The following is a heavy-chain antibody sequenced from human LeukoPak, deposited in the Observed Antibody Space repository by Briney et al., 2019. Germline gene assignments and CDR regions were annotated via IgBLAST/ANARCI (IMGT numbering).Heavy chain of an antibody. CDR2: MSYSGHT. D-gene: IGHD3-10*01. CDR3: ARQRGVYYYGSGSYYNERSEFDY. J-gene: IGHJ4*02. V-gene: IGHV4-39*07. Sequence: PSETLSLTCTISGDSIGRINYFWGWIRQAPGKGLEWIVSMSYSGHTYYNPSLKSRVTTSIDTSKNQLSLNLKSVTAADTAVYYCARQRGVYYYGSGSYYNERSEFDYWGQGTLVTVSS. CDR1: GDSIGRINYF.